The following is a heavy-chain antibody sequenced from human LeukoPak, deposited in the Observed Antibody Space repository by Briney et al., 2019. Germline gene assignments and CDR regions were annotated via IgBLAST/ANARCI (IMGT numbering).Heavy chain of an antibody. Sequence: SVKLSCKASGGGVSSYTISWVRQAPGPGLGWMGMIIPILGIANYAHKFQGRATITADKCTSTAYMELSSLRSEDTAVYYCARWGTANGMDVWGQGTTVTVSS. CDR2: IIPILGIA. J-gene: IGHJ6*02. CDR1: GGGVSSYT. CDR3: ARWGTANGMDV. V-gene: IGHV1-69*02. D-gene: IGHD5-18*01.